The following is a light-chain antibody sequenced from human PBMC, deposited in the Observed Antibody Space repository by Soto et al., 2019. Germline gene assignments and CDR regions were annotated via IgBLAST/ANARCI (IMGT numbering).Light chain of an antibody. CDR1: QSVSSTY. J-gene: IGKJ4*01. V-gene: IGKV3-20*01. Sequence: IVLTQSPGTRSLSPGERATLSCRASQSVSSTYLAWYTTPPGQPPRLIIYDASSRPAGIPDRFSGSSSGTDFTLTIPRVEPEEVAVYYRQQYARTPLTFGGGTKVDIK. CDR2: DAS. CDR3: QQYARTPLT.